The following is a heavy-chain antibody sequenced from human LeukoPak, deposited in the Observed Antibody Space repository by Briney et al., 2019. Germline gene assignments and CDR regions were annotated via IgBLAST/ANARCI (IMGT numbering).Heavy chain of an antibody. V-gene: IGHV5-51*01. D-gene: IGHD3-10*01. J-gene: IGHJ4*02. CDR1: GYSFTSYW. Sequence: GESLNISCKGSGYSFTSYWIGWVRQLPGKGLEWMGIIYPGDSDTRYSPSFQGQVTISADKSISTAYLQWSSLKASDTAMYYCARTYYYGSGSYYNYFDYWGQGTLVTVSS. CDR3: ARTYYYGSGSYYNYFDY. CDR2: IYPGDSDT.